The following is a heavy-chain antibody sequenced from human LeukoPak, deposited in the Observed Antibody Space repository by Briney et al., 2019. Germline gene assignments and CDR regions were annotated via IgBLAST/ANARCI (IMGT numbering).Heavy chain of an antibody. V-gene: IGHV1-2*02. CDR1: GYTFIGNY. CDR2: MNPDTGDT. CDR3: AREQFDLLKKNFYS. D-gene: IGHD3-9*01. J-gene: IGHJ4*02. Sequence: ASVKVSCKASGYTFIGNYMHWLRQAPGQGLEYMGGMNPDTGDTNYEQKFQGRVTMTWDTSTSTAYMKLSSLRSDDTAVFYCAREQFDLLKKNFYSWGQGTLVTVSS.